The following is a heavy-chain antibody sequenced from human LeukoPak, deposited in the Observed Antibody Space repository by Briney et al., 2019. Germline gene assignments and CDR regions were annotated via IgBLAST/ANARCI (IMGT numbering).Heavy chain of an antibody. J-gene: IGHJ4*02. CDR3: ARRFNYYDSSGYYEGFYFDY. V-gene: IGHV1-18*01. Sequence: GASVKVSCKAAGCTFTSYGISWVRQAPGQGLEWMGWISVYNGNTDYAQKFQGRVTMTTDTSTSTAYMELRSLRSDDTAVYYCARRFNYYDSSGYYEGFYFDYWGQGTLVTVSS. CDR2: ISVYNGNT. D-gene: IGHD3-22*01. CDR1: GCTFTSYG.